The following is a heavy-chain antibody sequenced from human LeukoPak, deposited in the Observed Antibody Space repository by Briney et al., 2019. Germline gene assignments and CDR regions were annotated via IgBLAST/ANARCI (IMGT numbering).Heavy chain of an antibody. Sequence: GRSLRLSCAASGFTFSPYSMHWVRQAPGKGLEWVAFIPSDGGNRFYAASVKGRFTISRDNSKNTFYLQMNSLRAEDTAVYYRAREGELRDFFDYWGPGTLVTVSS. V-gene: IGHV3-30*06. J-gene: IGHJ4*02. CDR3: AREGELRDFFDY. CDR1: GFTFSPYS. CDR2: IPSDGGNR. D-gene: IGHD1-7*01.